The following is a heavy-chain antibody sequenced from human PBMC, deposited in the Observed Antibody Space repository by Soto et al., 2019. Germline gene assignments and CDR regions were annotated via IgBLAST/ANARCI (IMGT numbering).Heavy chain of an antibody. V-gene: IGHV5-10-1*01. CDR2: IDPSDSYT. CDR1: GYSFTSYW. J-gene: IGHJ4*02. D-gene: IGHD2-2*01. CDR3: ARRPLGYCSSTSCDTDY. Sequence: GESLKISCKGSGYSFTSYWISWVRQMPGEGLEWMGRIDPSDSYTNYSPSFQGHVTISADKSISTAYLQWSSLKASDTAMYYCARRPLGYCSSTSCDTDYWGQGTLVTVSS.